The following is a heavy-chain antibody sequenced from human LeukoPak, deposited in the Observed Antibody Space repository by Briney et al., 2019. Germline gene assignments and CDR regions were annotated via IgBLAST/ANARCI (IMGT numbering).Heavy chain of an antibody. CDR1: GFTFSSYS. CDR2: ISSSSSYI. J-gene: IGHJ4*02. CDR3: ARDSNVRDYYDSPSDY. D-gene: IGHD3-22*01. V-gene: IGHV3-21*01. Sequence: PGGSLRLSCAASGFTFSSYSMNWVRQAPGKGLEWVSSISSSSSYIYYADSVKGRFTISRDNAKNSLYLQMNSLRAEDTAVYYCARDSNVRDYYDSPSDYWGQGTLVTVSS.